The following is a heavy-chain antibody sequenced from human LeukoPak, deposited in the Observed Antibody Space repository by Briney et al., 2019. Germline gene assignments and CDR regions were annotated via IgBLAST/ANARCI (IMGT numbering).Heavy chain of an antibody. V-gene: IGHV3-48*03. CDR1: GFTFSSYE. D-gene: IGHD6-13*01. J-gene: IGHJ3*02. Sequence: GSLRLSCAASGFTFSSYEMNWVRQAPGKGLEWVSYISSSGSTIYYADSVKGRFTISRDNAKNSLYLQMNSLRAEDTAVYYCAREGQQQLSDAFDIWGQGTMVTVSS. CDR3: AREGQQQLSDAFDI. CDR2: ISSSGSTI.